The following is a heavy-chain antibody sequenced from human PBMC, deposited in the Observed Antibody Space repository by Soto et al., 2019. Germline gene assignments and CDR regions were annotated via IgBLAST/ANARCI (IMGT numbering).Heavy chain of an antibody. CDR1: GYTFTSFA. J-gene: IGHJ4*02. CDR3: ARVIGIVGGNDY. Sequence: QVQLVQSGAEVKKPGASVKVSCKASGYTFTSFAMQWVRQAPGQSLEWMAWINAGNGNTKYSQKFQGRLTVTRDTSASTLSMELGSLRSEDTAVYYCARVIGIVGGNDYWGQGTLVTVSS. D-gene: IGHD1-26*01. V-gene: IGHV1-3*01. CDR2: INAGNGNT.